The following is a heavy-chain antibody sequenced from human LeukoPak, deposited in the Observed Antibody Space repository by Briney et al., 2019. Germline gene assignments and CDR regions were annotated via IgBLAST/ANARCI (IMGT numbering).Heavy chain of an antibody. CDR2: ISADGIRT. CDR3: AKEYDAIGVDYFDY. V-gene: IGHV3-74*01. J-gene: IGHJ4*02. CDR1: GSGFAFAGAW. D-gene: IGHD2-8*01. Sequence: GGSLRLSCAASGSGFAFAGAWMHWVRQVPGKGPEWVSLISADGIRTTYADSVKGRFIISRDNAKNTLYLKMNSLRAEDTAVYYCAKEYDAIGVDYFDYWGQGTLVTVSS.